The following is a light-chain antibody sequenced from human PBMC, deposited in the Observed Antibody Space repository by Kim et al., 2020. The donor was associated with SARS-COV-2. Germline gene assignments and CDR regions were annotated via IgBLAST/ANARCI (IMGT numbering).Light chain of an antibody. V-gene: IGLV3-1*01. Sequence: SYELTQPPSVSVSPGQTASITFSGDKLGDKYACWYQQKPGQSPVLVIYQDSKRPSGIPERFSGSNSGNTATLTISGTQAMDEADYYCQAWDSSTHYVFGT. CDR1: KLGDKY. CDR2: QDS. J-gene: IGLJ1*01. CDR3: QAWDSSTHYV.